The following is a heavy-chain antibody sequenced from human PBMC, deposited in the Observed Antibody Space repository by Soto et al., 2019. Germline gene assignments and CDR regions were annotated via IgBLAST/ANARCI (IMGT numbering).Heavy chain of an antibody. CDR1: GGSIRSYE. D-gene: IGHD3-22*01. Sequence: NPSETLSLTCTVSGGSIRSYEWSWIRQPPGKGLEWIGYIYDSGSTNYNPSLESRVTLSVDTSKNQFSLRLSPVTAADTAVYYCARSTSDSSSYYYRFDSWGKGTQVTVSS. CDR3: ARSTSDSSSYYYRFDS. V-gene: IGHV4-59*01. J-gene: IGHJ4*02. CDR2: IYDSGST.